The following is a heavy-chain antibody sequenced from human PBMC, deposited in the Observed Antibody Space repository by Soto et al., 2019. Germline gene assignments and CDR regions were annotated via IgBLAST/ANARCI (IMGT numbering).Heavy chain of an antibody. CDR3: ARWFTYGNFDYFDY. CDR1: GFTFSSYA. D-gene: IGHD3-10*01. CDR2: ISGSGGST. J-gene: IGHJ4*02. V-gene: IGHV3-23*01. Sequence: HPGGSLRLSCAASGFTFSSYAMSWVRQAPGKGLEWVSAISGSGGSTYYADSVKGRFTISRDNSKNTLYLQMNSLRAEDTAVYYCARWFTYGNFDYFDYWGQGTQVTVSS.